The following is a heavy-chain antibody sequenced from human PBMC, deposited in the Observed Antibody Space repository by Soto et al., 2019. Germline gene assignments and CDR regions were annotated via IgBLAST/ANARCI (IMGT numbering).Heavy chain of an antibody. CDR1: GYTFTSYG. Sequence: QVQLVQSGAEVKKPGASVKVSCKASGYTFTSYGISWVRQAPGQGLEWMGWISAYNGNTNYAQKLQGRVTMTTDTSTSTAYMEMRSLRSDDTHVYYWASANYCSGGSCYSEFDYWCQGTLVTVSS. J-gene: IGHJ4*02. V-gene: IGHV1-18*01. CDR2: ISAYNGNT. CDR3: ASANYCSGGSCYSEFDY. D-gene: IGHD2-15*01.